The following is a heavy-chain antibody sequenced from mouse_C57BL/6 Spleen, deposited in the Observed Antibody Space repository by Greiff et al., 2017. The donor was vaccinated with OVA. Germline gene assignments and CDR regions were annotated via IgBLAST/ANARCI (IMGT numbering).Heavy chain of an antibody. D-gene: IGHD4-1*01. J-gene: IGHJ2*01. CDR2: IWRGGST. Sequence: QVQLQQSGPGLVQPSQSLSITCTVSGFSLTSYGVHWVRQSPGKGLEWLGVIWRGGSTDYNAAFMSRLSITKDNSKSQVFFKMNSLQADDTAIYYCAKNKANWEGYFDYWGQGTTLTVSS. CDR1: GFSLTSYG. CDR3: AKNKANWEGYFDY. V-gene: IGHV2-5*01.